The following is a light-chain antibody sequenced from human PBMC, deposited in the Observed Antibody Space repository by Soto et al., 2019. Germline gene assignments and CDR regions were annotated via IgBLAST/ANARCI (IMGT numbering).Light chain of an antibody. J-gene: IGKJ2*01. CDR2: AAS. CDR1: QGISSY. Sequence: DIQLTQSPSFLSASVGDRVTITCRASQGISSYLAWYQQRPGKAPKLLIYAASTLPTGVPSRFSGSGSGTEFTLTISSLQPEDFATFYCQQLNSYPRHFGQGNKLAIK. V-gene: IGKV1-9*01. CDR3: QQLNSYPRH.